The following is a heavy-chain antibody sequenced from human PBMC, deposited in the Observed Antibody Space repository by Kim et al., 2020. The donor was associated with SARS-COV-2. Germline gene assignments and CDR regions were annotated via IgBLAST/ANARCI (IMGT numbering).Heavy chain of an antibody. Sequence: SIMHYAESVGGQFTKSRDNAKKSLYLQMNCLRAEDTAVYYCARGDIDGIDVWGQGTTVAVSS. CDR3: ARGDIDGIDV. CDR2: SIM. J-gene: IGHJ6*02. V-gene: IGHV3-11*01.